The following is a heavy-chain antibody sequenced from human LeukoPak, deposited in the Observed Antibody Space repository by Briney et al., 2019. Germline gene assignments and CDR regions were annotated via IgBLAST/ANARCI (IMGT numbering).Heavy chain of an antibody. CDR2: INHSGYT. CDR1: GVSFDDYY. CDR3: TRMTAGHDY. Sequence: PSETLSLTCAVPGVSFDDYYWSWVRQTSGKGLEWIGEINHSGYTNDSPSLKSRVTLSIDTSRKQFSLNLRSVTVADTGIYYCTRMTAGHDYWGQGTLVTVSS. D-gene: IGHD2-21*02. V-gene: IGHV4-34*01. J-gene: IGHJ4*02.